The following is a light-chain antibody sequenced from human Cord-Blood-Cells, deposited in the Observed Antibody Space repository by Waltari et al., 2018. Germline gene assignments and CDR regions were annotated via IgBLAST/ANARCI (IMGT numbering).Light chain of an antibody. J-gene: IGKJ1*01. Sequence: DIQMTPSPSSLSASVGDRVHITCRASQGISNYLAWYQQKPGKVPKLLIYAASTLQSGVPSRFSGSGSGTDFTLTISSLQPEDVATYYCQKYNSALWTFGQGTKVEIK. CDR3: QKYNSALWT. V-gene: IGKV1-27*01. CDR1: QGISNY. CDR2: AAS.